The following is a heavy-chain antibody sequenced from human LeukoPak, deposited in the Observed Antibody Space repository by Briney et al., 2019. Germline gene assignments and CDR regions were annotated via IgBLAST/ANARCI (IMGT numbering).Heavy chain of an antibody. V-gene: IGHV3-30*07. Sequence: QSGRSLRLSCAASGLIFNTYAMHWVRQAPGKGLEWVAVISYDGSKKFYADSVKGRFTISRDKLNDMLYLQMSSLRDDDTGVYYCTRSGRGAFFKAYFDYWGQGTLVTVSS. CDR1: GLIFNTYA. J-gene: IGHJ4*02. CDR3: TRSGRGAFFKAYFDY. CDR2: ISYDGSKK. D-gene: IGHD2/OR15-2a*01.